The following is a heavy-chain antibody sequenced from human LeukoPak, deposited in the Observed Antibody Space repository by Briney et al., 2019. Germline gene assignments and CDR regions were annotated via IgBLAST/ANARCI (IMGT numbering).Heavy chain of an antibody. Sequence: SQTLSLTCAVSGGSISSGGYSWSWIPQPPGKGLEWIGYIYHSGSTYYNPSLKSRVTISVDRSKNQFSLKLSSVTAADTAVYYCARATGLDAFDIWGQGTMVTVSS. CDR3: ARATGLDAFDI. V-gene: IGHV4-30-2*01. D-gene: IGHD3-9*01. J-gene: IGHJ3*02. CDR2: IYHSGST. CDR1: GGSISSGGYS.